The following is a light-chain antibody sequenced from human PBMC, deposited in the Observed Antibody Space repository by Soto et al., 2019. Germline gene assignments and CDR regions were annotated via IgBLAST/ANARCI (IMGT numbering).Light chain of an antibody. CDR2: EVS. J-gene: IGLJ3*02. CDR1: YSDIGAYNY. CDR3: QAYDYILTASV. V-gene: IGLV2-8*01. Sequence: QSVLTQPPSASGSPGQSVTIPCTGTYSDIGAYNYVSWYQQRPGEAPKLIIYEVSKRPSGVPDRIFASKSGNTASLTVSGLQAEDEADYYCQAYDYILTASVFGGGTKLTVL.